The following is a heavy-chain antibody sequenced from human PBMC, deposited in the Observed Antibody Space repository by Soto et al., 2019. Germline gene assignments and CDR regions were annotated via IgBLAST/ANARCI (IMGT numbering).Heavy chain of an antibody. CDR3: ARSPRSSPYFDY. J-gene: IGHJ4*02. V-gene: IGHV5-51*01. CDR1: GYTFSNFW. D-gene: IGHD6-13*01. Sequence: GESLKFSCQCSGYTFSNFWIAWVRQLPGKGLEWMGIIYPGDYETRYSPSFHGKVTISADRSIGTAYLQWSSLEASDSAFYFCARSPRSSPYFDYWGQGALDTVSS. CDR2: IYPGDYET.